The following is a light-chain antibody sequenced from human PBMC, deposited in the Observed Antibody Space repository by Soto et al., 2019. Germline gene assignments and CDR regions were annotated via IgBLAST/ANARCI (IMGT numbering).Light chain of an antibody. CDR1: QSLVYSDGETY. V-gene: IGKV2D-29*01. J-gene: IGKJ5*01. CDR3: LQEAQDTIT. Sequence: DIVMTQTPLSMSVTPGQPAYISCKSSQSLVYSDGETYLYWYLQKPGQPPQILIYDVSNRFSGVPDRFSGSGSGTDFKLKISRVEAEDIGVYYCLQEAQDTITFGQGTRLEIK. CDR2: DVS.